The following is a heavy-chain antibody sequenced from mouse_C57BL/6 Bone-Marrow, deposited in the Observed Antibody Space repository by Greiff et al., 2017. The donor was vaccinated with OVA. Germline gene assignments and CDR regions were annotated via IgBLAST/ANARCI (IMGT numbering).Heavy chain of an antibody. J-gene: IGHJ2*01. V-gene: IGHV1-18*01. CDR3: AAYYYGSNFQYYFDY. CDR1: GYTFTDYN. CDR2: INPNNGGT. Sequence: VQLKQSGPELVKPGASVKIPCKASGYTFTDYNMDWVKQSHGKSLEWIGDINPNNGGTIYNQKFKGKATLTVDKSSSTAYMELRSLTSEDTAVYYCAAYYYGSNFQYYFDYWGQGTTLTVSS. D-gene: IGHD1-1*01.